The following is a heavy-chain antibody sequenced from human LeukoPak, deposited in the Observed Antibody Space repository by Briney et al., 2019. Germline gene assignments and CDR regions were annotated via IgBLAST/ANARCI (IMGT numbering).Heavy chain of an antibody. V-gene: IGHV1-2*02. CDR1: GYTFADYY. CDR2: IYPKSGGT. J-gene: IGHJ5*02. D-gene: IGHD3-9*01. Sequence: ASVKVSFKTSGYTFADYYIHWVRQAPGQGLEWMGWIYPKSGGTNSAQKFQGRVTMTRDTSISTAYMELSRLRFDDTAVYYCARVSTSGYRDWLDPWGQGTLVTVSS. CDR3: ARVSTSGYRDWLDP.